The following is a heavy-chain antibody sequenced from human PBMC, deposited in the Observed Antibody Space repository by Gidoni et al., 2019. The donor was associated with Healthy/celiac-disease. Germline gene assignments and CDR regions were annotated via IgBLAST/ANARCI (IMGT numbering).Heavy chain of an antibody. Sequence: QGQLVESGGGLVKPGGSLRLAGAASGFTFSDYYMSWIRQAPGKGLEWVSYVSSSGSAIYYADSVKGRFAISRDNAKNSLYLQMSSLGAEDTAVYYCARDRGSYFDYWGQGTLVTVSS. CDR3: ARDRGSYFDY. V-gene: IGHV3-11*01. D-gene: IGHD1-26*01. J-gene: IGHJ4*02. CDR2: VSSSGSAI. CDR1: GFTFSDYY.